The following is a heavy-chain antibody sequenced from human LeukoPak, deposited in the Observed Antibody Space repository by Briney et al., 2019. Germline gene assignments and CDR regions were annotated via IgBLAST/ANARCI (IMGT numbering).Heavy chain of an antibody. J-gene: IGHJ3*02. D-gene: IGHD6-13*01. CDR3: ARDRNAGGQLVHDAFDI. CDR2: IYSGGST. Sequence: GGSLRLSCAASGFTFSDYTMNWVRQAPGKGLEWVSVIYSGGSTYYADSVKGRFTISRDNSKNTLYLQMNSLRAEDTAVYYCARDRNAGGQLVHDAFDIWGQGTMVTVSS. V-gene: IGHV3-53*01. CDR1: GFTFSDYT.